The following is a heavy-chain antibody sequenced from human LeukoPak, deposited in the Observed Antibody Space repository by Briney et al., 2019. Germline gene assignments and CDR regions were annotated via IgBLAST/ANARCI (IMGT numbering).Heavy chain of an antibody. CDR1: GFTFSSYW. D-gene: IGHD6-6*01. Sequence: GGSLRLSCAASGFTFSSYWMHWVRQAPGKGLVWVSRINSDGSSTSYADSVKGRFTISRDNAKNTLYLQMNSLRAEDTAVYYCARLSSSSENYYYYYMDVWGKGTTVTVSS. J-gene: IGHJ6*03. CDR2: INSDGSST. V-gene: IGHV3-74*01. CDR3: ARLSSSSENYYYYYMDV.